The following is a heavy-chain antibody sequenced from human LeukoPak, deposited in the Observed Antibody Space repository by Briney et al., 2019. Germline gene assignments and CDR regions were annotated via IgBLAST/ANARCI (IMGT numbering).Heavy chain of an antibody. CDR1: GFTLSSNE. CDR2: ISSSGGTI. J-gene: IGHJ3*02. Sequence: GGSLRLSCAASGFTLSSNEMNWVRQAPGKGLEWLSYISSSGGTIHYVDSVKGRFTISRDNAKNSLFLQMNSMRAEDTAVYYCASGVHYSSGWIDIWGQGTMVTVSS. V-gene: IGHV3-48*03. CDR3: ASGVHYSSGWIDI. D-gene: IGHD6-19*01.